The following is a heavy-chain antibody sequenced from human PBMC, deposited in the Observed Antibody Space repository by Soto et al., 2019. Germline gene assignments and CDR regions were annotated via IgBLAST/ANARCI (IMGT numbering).Heavy chain of an antibody. V-gene: IGHV4-4*07. Sequence: QVQLQESGPGLVKPSETLSLTCTVSGGSISSYYWSWIRQPAGKGLEWIGRIYTSGSTNYNPSLKSRGTMSVDTSKNQFSQKLSSVTAADTAVYYCARVRYDFWSGYYFDYWGQGPLVTVSS. D-gene: IGHD3-3*01. J-gene: IGHJ4*02. CDR1: GGSISSYY. CDR2: IYTSGST. CDR3: ARVRYDFWSGYYFDY.